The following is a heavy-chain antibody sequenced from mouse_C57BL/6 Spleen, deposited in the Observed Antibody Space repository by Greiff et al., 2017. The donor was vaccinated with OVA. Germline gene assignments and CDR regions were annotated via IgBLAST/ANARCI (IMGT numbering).Heavy chain of an antibody. V-gene: IGHV1-55*01. J-gene: IGHJ2*01. CDR2: IYPGSGST. CDR1: GYTFTSYW. CDR3: ARGGDGNPSDY. Sequence: QVQLKQPGAELVKPGASVKMSCKASGYTFTSYWITWVKQRPGQGLEWIGDIYPGSGSTNYNEKFKSKATLTVDTSSSTAYMQLSSLTSEDSAVYYCARGGDGNPSDYWGQGTTLTVSS. D-gene: IGHD2-1*01.